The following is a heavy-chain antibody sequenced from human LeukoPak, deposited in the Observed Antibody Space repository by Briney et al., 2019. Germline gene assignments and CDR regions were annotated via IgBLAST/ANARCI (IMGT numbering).Heavy chain of an antibody. D-gene: IGHD1-14*01. V-gene: IGHV3-74*01. CDR2: INSDGSST. CDR1: GFTFSSYW. J-gene: IGHJ3*02. CDR3: AKDKVSNHAFDI. Sequence: GGSLRLSCAASGFTFSSYWMHWVRQAPGKGLVWVSRINSDGSSTSYADSVKGRFTISRDNSKNTLYLQMNSLRAEDTAVYYCAKDKVSNHAFDIWGQGTMVTVSS.